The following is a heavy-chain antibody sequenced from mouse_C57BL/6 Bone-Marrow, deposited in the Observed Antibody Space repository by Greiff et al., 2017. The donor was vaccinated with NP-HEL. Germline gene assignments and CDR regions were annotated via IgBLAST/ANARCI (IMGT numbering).Heavy chain of an antibody. CDR1: GFTFSDYY. D-gene: IGHD1-1*01. J-gene: IGHJ2*01. V-gene: IGHV5-12*01. CDR3: ARDGSSLDY. CDR2: LSNGGGST. Sequence: EVKLMESGGGLVQPGGSLKLSCAASGFTFSDYYMYWVRQTPEKRLEWVAYLSNGGGSTYYPDTVKGRFTISRDNAKNTLYLQMSRLKSEDTAMYYCARDGSSLDYWGQGTTLTVSS.